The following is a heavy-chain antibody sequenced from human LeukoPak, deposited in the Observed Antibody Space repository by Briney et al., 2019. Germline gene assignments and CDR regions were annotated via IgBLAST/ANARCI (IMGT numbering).Heavy chain of an antibody. CDR1: GFIFSSYT. V-gene: IGHV3-64*01. Sequence: GGSLRLSCSASGFIFSSYTMQWVRHAPGKGLEYVSAISSNGDTTYYATSVKGRFTISRDNSKDTLYLQVGSLRAEDTAVYYCASEAQAFDIWGQGTMVTVSS. CDR3: ASEAQAFDI. CDR2: ISSNGDTT. J-gene: IGHJ3*02.